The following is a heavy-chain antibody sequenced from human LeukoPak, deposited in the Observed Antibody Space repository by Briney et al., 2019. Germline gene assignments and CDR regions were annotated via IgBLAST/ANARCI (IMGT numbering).Heavy chain of an antibody. V-gene: IGHV4-59*08. D-gene: IGHD1-26*01. CDR3: ARGRGYGGNYLRSFDI. CDR1: GDSLSDYF. J-gene: IGHJ3*02. Sequence: SETLSLTCTVSGDSLSDYFWSWIRQPPGKGLEWIGYNSGSTNYNASHKSRVTILLVRSKNQFSLKLSSVTAADTAVYYCARGRGYGGNYLRSFDIWGQGTMVTVSS. CDR2: NSGST.